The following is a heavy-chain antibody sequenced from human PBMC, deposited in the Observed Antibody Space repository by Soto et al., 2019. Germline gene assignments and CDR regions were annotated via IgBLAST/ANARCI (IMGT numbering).Heavy chain of an antibody. CDR2: IYYSGST. Sequence: QVQLQGSGPGLVKPSQTLSLTCTVSGGSINIGGYYWSWIRQHPGKGLEWIGYIYYSGSTFYNPSLKSRVTISFYTSNKQFSMKLNSVTAADTAVYYCARTAWHFFDYWGQGTPVTVSS. D-gene: IGHD3-3*02. V-gene: IGHV4-31*03. CDR3: ARTAWHFFDY. CDR1: GGSINIGGYY. J-gene: IGHJ4*02.